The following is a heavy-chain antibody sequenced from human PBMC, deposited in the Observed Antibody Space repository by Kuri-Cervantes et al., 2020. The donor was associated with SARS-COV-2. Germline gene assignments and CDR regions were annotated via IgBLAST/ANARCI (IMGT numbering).Heavy chain of an antibody. CDR3: ARHQIVGYEFDY. D-gene: IGHD5-12*01. V-gene: IGHV3-21*01. J-gene: IGHJ4*02. CDR2: ISGSCSYI. Sequence: GESLKILCVPSGFTFKTYTMNWVRQAPGKALEWVSSISGSCSYIYYADSVKGRFTISRDKAKNSLYLQMNSLRAEDTAVYYCARHQIVGYEFDYWGQGALVTVSS. CDR1: GFTFKTYT.